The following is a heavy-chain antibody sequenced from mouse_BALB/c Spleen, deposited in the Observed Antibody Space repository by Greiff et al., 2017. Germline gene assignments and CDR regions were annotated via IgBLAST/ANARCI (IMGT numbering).Heavy chain of an antibody. CDR1: GFTFSDYG. CDR2: ISNLAYSI. D-gene: IGHD2-14*01. V-gene: IGHV5-15*02. Sequence: EVKLVESGGGLVQPGGSRKLSCAASGFTFSDYGMAWVRQAPGKGPEWVAFISNLAYSIYYADTVTGRFTISRENAKNTLYLEMSSLRSEDTAMYYCARDRRYDGNYYAMDYWGQGTSVTVSS. J-gene: IGHJ4*01. CDR3: ARDRRYDGNYYAMDY.